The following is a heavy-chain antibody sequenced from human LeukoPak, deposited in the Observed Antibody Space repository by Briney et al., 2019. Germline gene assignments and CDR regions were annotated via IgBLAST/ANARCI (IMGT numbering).Heavy chain of an antibody. Sequence: ASVKVSCKASGYTFTAYYMHWVRLAPGQGLEWMGWITPNSGGTKYAQRFQGRVTMTRDTSISTVYMELSGLRSDDTAVYYCARGFRLSAIEDCFDPWGQGTLVTVSS. V-gene: IGHV1-2*02. J-gene: IGHJ5*02. CDR1: GYTFTAYY. D-gene: IGHD2-2*02. CDR2: ITPNSGGT. CDR3: ARGFRLSAIEDCFDP.